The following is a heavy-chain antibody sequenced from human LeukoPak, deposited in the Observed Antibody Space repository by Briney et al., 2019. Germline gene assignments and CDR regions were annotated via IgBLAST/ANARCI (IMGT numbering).Heavy chain of an antibody. Sequence: PGGSLRLSCAASGFTVDSNYLSWVRQAPGKGLEWVSTIYTGGNAYYAASVKGRFTISRDFSKNTVFLHMNSLRAEDTAMYYCARVYKAPFYDSDNNWFDPWGQGTLVTVSS. V-gene: IGHV3-53*01. CDR1: GFTVDSNY. J-gene: IGHJ5*02. CDR3: ARVYKAPFYDSDNNWFDP. CDR2: IYTGGNA. D-gene: IGHD3-22*01.